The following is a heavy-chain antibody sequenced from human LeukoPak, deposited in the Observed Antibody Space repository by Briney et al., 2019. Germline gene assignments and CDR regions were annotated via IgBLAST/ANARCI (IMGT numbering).Heavy chain of an antibody. CDR3: ARDGYYTLASGYFDL. CDR2: IWYDGTDK. D-gene: IGHD3-3*01. V-gene: IGHV3-33*01. CDR1: GFTFSSYG. J-gene: IGHJ4*02. Sequence: GRSLRLSCATSGFTFSSYGVHWVRQAPGKGLEWVALIWYDGTDKDYADSVKGRFTISRDNSKNTVYLQMNSLRDEDTAVYYCARDGYYTLASGYFDLWGQGTLVTVSS.